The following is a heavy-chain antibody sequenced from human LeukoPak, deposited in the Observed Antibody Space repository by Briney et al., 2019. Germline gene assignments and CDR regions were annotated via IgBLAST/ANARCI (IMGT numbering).Heavy chain of an antibody. CDR3: ARLSAAGRFYYYYYMDV. D-gene: IGHD6-13*01. CDR1: GGSFSGYY. J-gene: IGHJ6*03. CDR2: INHSGST. V-gene: IGHV4-34*01. Sequence: SETLSLTCAVYGGSFSGYYWSWIRQPPGKGLEWIGEINHSGSTNYSPSLKSRVTISVDTSKNQFSLKLSSVTAADTAVYYCARLSAAGRFYYYYYMDVWGKGTTVTISS.